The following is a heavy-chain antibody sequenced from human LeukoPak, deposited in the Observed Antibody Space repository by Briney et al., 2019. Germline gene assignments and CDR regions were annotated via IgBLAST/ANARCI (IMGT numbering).Heavy chain of an antibody. J-gene: IGHJ4*02. CDR2: IYYTGST. V-gene: IGHV4-39*01. CDR3: ARLWGYYDTSGHYYWDY. CDR1: GDSISSNNYY. D-gene: IGHD3-22*01. Sequence: SETLSLTCTVSGDSISSNNYYWGWIRQPPGKGLEWIGTIYYTGSTHYNPSLKSRVTISIDTSKNQFSLKLTSVTAADTAVYYCARLWGYYDTSGHYYWDYWGQGTLVTVSS.